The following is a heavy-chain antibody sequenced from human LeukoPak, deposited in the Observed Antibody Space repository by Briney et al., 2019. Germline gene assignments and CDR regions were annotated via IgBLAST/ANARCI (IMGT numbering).Heavy chain of an antibody. CDR1: GFTFSSYA. CDR3: ARIFYDSGAYYSDY. V-gene: IGHV3-21*01. Sequence: PGGSLRLSCAASGFTFSSYAVSWVRQAPGKGLEWVSCISSSSTYIHYADSVKGRFTISRDDAKNSLYLQLNSLRVEDTAVYYCARIFYDSGAYYSDYWGQGTLLTVSS. D-gene: IGHD3-22*01. CDR2: ISSSSTYI. J-gene: IGHJ4*02.